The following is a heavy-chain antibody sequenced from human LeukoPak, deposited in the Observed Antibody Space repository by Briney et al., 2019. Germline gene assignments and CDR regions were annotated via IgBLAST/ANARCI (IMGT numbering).Heavy chain of an antibody. D-gene: IGHD1-20*01. CDR1: GYTFTSYD. CDR2: INPSGGST. J-gene: IGHJ4*02. Sequence: GASVKVSCKASGYTFTSYDINWVRQAPGQGLEWMGIINPSGGSTSYAQKFQGRVTMTRDTSTSTVYMELSSLRSEDTAVYYCASEIGITGTTSLDYWGQGTLVTVSS. V-gene: IGHV1-46*01. CDR3: ASEIGITGTTSLDY.